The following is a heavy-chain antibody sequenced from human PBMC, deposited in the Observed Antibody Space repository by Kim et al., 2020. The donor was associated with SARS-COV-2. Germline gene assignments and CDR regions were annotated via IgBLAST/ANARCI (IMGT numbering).Heavy chain of an antibody. Sequence: GGSLRLSCAASGFTFSSYGMHWVRQAPGKGLEWVAVISYDGSNKYYADSVKGRFTISRDNSKNTLYLQMNSLRAEDTAVYYCAKERDSSGYPVLHDYWGQGTLVTVSS. V-gene: IGHV3-30*18. J-gene: IGHJ4*02. CDR1: GFTFSSYG. D-gene: IGHD3-22*01. CDR3: AKERDSSGYPVLHDY. CDR2: ISYDGSNK.